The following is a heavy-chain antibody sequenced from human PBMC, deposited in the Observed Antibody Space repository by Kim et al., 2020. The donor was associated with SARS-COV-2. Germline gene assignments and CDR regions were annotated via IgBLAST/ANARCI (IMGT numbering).Heavy chain of an antibody. Sequence: NYAQKFQGRVTITADESTSTAYMELSSLRSEDTAVYYCARVGATRYYFAYWGQGTLVTVSS. V-gene: IGHV1-69*01. CDR3: ARVGATRYYFAY. J-gene: IGHJ4*02. D-gene: IGHD1-26*01.